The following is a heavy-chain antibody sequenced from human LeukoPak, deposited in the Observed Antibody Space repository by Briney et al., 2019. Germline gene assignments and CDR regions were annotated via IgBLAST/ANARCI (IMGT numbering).Heavy chain of an antibody. Sequence: KTSETLSLTCTVSGGSISSYYWSWIRQPPGKGLEWIGYIYYSGSTNYNPSLKSRVTISVDTSKNQFSLKLSSVTAADTAVYYCARVRKAFLGYCSGGSCYADYWGQGTLVTVSS. D-gene: IGHD2-15*01. J-gene: IGHJ4*02. CDR2: IYYSGST. CDR3: ARVRKAFLGYCSGGSCYADY. V-gene: IGHV4-59*01. CDR1: GGSISSYY.